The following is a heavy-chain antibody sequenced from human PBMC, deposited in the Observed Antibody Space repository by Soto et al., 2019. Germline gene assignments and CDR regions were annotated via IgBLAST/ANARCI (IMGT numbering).Heavy chain of an antibody. D-gene: IGHD6-13*01. J-gene: IGHJ5*02. V-gene: IGHV3-21*01. CDR3: TRDASRDSSARGWFDP. Sequence: LRLSWAASGFTFRSFTMNWVRQAPGKGLEWVSTISSNSAYIYYTDALRGRFTISRDNAKNSLHLQMNSLRAEDTAVYYCTRDASRDSSARGWFDPWGPGTLVTVSS. CDR1: GFTFRSFT. CDR2: ISSNSAYI.